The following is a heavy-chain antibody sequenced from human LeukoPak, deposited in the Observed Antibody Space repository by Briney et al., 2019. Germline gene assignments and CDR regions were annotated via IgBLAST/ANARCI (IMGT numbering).Heavy chain of an antibody. CDR3: VSTYCSSTSCYSWFDY. V-gene: IGHV3-30-3*01. J-gene: IGHJ4*02. CDR2: ITYVGGYK. CDR1: GFTFSSYA. D-gene: IGHD2-2*01. Sequence: PGGSLRLSCAASGFTFSSYAMHWVRQAPGKGLEWVAVITYVGGYKYYADSVKGRFTISRDNSKNTLYLQMNSLRAEDTAVYYCVSTYCSSTSCYSWFDYWGQGTLVTVSS.